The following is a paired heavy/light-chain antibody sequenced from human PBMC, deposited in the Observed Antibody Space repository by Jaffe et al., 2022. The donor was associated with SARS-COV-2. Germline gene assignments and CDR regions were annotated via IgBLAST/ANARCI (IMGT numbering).Light chain of an antibody. CDR3: LLSYSGGWV. CDR1: TGAVTSGQF. Sequence: QAVVTQEPSLTVSPGGTVTLTCGSSTGAVTSGQFPYWFQQKPGQAPRTLIFDTTSKHSWTPARFSGSLLGGKAALTLSGAQPEDEADYYCLLSYSGGWVFGGGTKLTVL. CDR2: DTT. V-gene: IGLV7-46*01. J-gene: IGLJ3*02.
Heavy chain of an antibody. V-gene: IGHV3-64D*09. D-gene: IGHD6-13*01. CDR3: VKAFSSTWSGKRSFDY. CDR1: GFTFSSFA. CDR2: ISSNGGST. J-gene: IGHJ4*02. Sequence: EVQLVESGGGLVQPGGSLRLSCSASGFTFSSFAMHWVRQAPGKGLEYVSAISSNGGSTNYADSVESRFTISRDNSKNTLYLQMSTLRPEDTAVYYCVKAFSSTWSGKRSFDYWGQGTLVTVSS.